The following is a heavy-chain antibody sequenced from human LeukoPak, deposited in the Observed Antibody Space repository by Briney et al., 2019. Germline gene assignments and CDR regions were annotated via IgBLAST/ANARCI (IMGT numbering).Heavy chain of an antibody. CDR1: GGSISTYY. Sequence: KPSETLSLTCTFSGGSISTYYWSWIRQPAGKGLEWIGRIDTSGNTNYNPSLKSRVTMSADTSKNQFSLKLSSVTAADTAVYYCATYNWNDATGFDYWGQGTLVAVSS. J-gene: IGHJ4*02. D-gene: IGHD1-1*01. CDR2: IDTSGNT. V-gene: IGHV4-4*07. CDR3: ATYNWNDATGFDY.